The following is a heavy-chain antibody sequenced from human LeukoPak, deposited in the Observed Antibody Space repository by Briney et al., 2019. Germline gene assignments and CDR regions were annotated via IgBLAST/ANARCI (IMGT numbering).Heavy chain of an antibody. Sequence: PSETLSLACSASGASIGSYYWIWIRQPPGKGPEWLGTIYYSGNTKYNSSLKSRVSILADTSNNQFSLRLSSVTAADTAVYYCAREGLTTIGVIDVWGKGTTVTVSS. CDR2: IYYSGNT. D-gene: IGHD1-1*01. CDR3: AREGLTTIGVIDV. J-gene: IGHJ6*03. V-gene: IGHV4-59*01. CDR1: GASIGSYY.